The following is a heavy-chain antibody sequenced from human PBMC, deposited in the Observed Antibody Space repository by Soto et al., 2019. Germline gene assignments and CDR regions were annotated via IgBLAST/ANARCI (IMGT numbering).Heavy chain of an antibody. D-gene: IGHD3-10*01. CDR2: IFSNDEK. CDR1: GFSLSNARMG. CDR3: ARMRSSNYGSGSYCDDF. J-gene: IGHJ4*02. V-gene: IGHV2-26*01. Sequence: GPTLVNPTETLTLTCSVSGFSLSNARMGVTWIRQPPGKALEWLTHIFSNDEKSYSTSLKSRLTISKHTSHNQVVLSMTNMDPVDAGTYYCARMRSSNYGSGSYCDDFWGQGALVTVSS.